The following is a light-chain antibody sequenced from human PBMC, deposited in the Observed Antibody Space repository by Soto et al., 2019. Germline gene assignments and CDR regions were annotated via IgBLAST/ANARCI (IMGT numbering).Light chain of an antibody. CDR3: QHYHNFPRT. CDR1: ETISAD. CDR2: AAS. V-gene: IGKV3-15*01. J-gene: IGKJ2*01. Sequence: ISMTQSPPTLSVSPGGRVTLSCEASETISADLAWYHHRPDQAPRLLIYAASTRAPGVPARFSGSGSGTDFTLAIANLQPEDFGLYYCQHYHNFPRTFGQGTKLEIK.